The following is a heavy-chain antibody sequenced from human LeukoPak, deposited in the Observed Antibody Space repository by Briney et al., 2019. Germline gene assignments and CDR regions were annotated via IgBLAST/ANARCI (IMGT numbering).Heavy chain of an antibody. CDR2: IIPIFGTA. J-gene: IGHJ4*02. CDR3: ARDAVDKTYYYDSSGYYFDY. V-gene: IGHV1-69*13. Sequence: SVTVSCTASGGTFSSYAISWVRQAPGQGLEWMGGIIPIFGTANYAQKFQGRVTITADESTSTAYMELSSLRSEDTAVYYCARDAVDKTYYYDSSGYYFDYWGQGTLVTVSS. D-gene: IGHD3-22*01. CDR1: GGTFSSYA.